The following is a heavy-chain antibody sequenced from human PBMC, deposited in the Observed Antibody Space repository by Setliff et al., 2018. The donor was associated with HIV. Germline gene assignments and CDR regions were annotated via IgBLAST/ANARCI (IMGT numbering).Heavy chain of an antibody. CDR2: IDSSGTT. CDR3: ARDRHSSGLGSYGP. V-gene: IGHV4-4*07. J-gene: IGHJ5*02. CDR1: GGSFGVYR. Sequence: TSETLSLTCTISGGSFGVYRWSWIRQSAGRGLEWIGRIDSSGTTDYKPPLKGRVAISVDTSRNQFSLRVTSVTAADTAVYFCARDRHSSGLGSYGPWGPGILVTVSS. D-gene: IGHD3-10*01.